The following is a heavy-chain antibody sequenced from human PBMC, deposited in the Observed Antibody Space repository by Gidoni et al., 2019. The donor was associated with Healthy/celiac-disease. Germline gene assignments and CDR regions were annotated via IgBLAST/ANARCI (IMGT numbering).Heavy chain of an antibody. CDR1: GGSFRGYY. Sequence: QVQLQPWGAGLLKPSETLSLTCAVYGGSFRGYYWSWIRQPPGKGLEWIGEINHSGSTNYNPSLKSRVTISVDTSKNQFSLKLSSVTAADTAVYYCARGGRGYCSGGSCYSRPYYYYYGMDVWGQGTTVTVSS. CDR3: ARGGRGYCSGGSCYSRPYYYYYGMDV. J-gene: IGHJ6*02. CDR2: INHSGST. V-gene: IGHV4-34*01. D-gene: IGHD2-15*01.